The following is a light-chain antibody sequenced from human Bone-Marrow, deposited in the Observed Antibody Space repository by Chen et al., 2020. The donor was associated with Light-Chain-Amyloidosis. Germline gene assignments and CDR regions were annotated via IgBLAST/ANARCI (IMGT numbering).Light chain of an antibody. CDR3: QVCDVSSDRPV. CDR1: NIGSTS. Sequence: SYVLTHPSSVAVAPGQTATIACGGNNIGSTSVHWYQLTPGQAPLLVVYDDSDRLSGIPERLSGPYSENTATLTISRVEAGDEADYYCQVCDVSSDRPVFGGGTKLTGL. J-gene: IGLJ3*02. V-gene: IGLV3-21*02. CDR2: DDS.